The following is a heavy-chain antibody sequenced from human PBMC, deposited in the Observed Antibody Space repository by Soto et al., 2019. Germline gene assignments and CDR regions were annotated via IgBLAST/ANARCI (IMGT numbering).Heavy chain of an antibody. J-gene: IGHJ4*02. V-gene: IGHV3-30*18. Sequence: GGSLRLSCAASGFTFSTYGMHWVRQAPGKGLEWVAVISYDGSNKYYADSVKGRFTISRDNSKNTLYLQMNSLRAEDTAVYYCAKDGLRFLEWLSYFDYWGQGTLVTVSS. D-gene: IGHD3-3*01. CDR3: AKDGLRFLEWLSYFDY. CDR1: GFTFSTYG. CDR2: ISYDGSNK.